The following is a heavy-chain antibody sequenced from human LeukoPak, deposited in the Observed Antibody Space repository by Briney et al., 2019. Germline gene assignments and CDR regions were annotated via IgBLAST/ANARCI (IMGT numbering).Heavy chain of an antibody. CDR1: GGSFSGYY. Sequence: PSETLSLTCAVYGGSFSGYYWSWIRQPPGKGLEWIGEINHSGSTNYNPSLKSRVTISVDTSKNQFSLKLTSVTAADTALYFCADYSPLDAFDVWGRGTMVTVSS. D-gene: IGHD2-15*01. CDR3: ADYSPLDAFDV. J-gene: IGHJ3*01. V-gene: IGHV4-34*01. CDR2: INHSGST.